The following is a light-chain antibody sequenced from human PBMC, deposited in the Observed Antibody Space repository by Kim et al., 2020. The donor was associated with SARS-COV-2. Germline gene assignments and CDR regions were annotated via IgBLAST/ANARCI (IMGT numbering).Light chain of an antibody. CDR2: GAS. V-gene: IGKV3D-15*03. J-gene: IGKJ2*01. CDR1: QSVSSN. CDR3: QQYNNWPGT. Sequence: EIVMTQSPATLSVSPGERATLSCRASQSVSSNLAWYQQKPGQAPRLLIYGASIRATGIPARFSGSGSGTEFTLTISILQSEDFAVYYCQQYNNWPGTFGQGTKLKL.